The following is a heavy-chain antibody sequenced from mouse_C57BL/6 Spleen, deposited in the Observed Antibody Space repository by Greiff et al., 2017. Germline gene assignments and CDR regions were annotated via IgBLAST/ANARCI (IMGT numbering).Heavy chain of an antibody. CDR2: ISSGGSYT. V-gene: IGHV5-6*01. Sequence: EVQLQESGGDLVKPGGSLKLSCAASGFTFSSYGMSWVRQTPDKRLEWVATISSGGSYTYYPDSVKGRFTISRDNAKNTLYLQMSSLKSEDTAMYYCARHSNYPLYYAMDYWGQGTSVTVSS. CDR3: ARHSNYPLYYAMDY. D-gene: IGHD2-5*01. J-gene: IGHJ4*01. CDR1: GFTFSSYG.